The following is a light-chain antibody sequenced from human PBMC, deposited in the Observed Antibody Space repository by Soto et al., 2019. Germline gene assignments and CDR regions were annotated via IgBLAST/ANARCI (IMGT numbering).Light chain of an antibody. V-gene: IGKV4-1*01. CDR3: QQYYTLPT. J-gene: IGKJ3*01. CDR2: WSP. Sequence: DIVMTQSPDSLAVSLGKRATINCKSSQSVLYSSNNKNYLAWYQQKPGQPPKLIICWSPTRESGVPDRCSGSWSGTDFTLTISSQQAEDVAVYYCQQYYTLPTFGPGTKVDIK. CDR1: QSVLYSSNNKNY.